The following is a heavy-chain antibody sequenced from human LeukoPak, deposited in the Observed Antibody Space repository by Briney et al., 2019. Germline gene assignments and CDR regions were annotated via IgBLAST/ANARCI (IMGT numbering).Heavy chain of an antibody. CDR2: INPNSGGT. Sequence: ASVKVSCKVSGYSLTEFSMHCVRQAPGQGLEWMGWINPNSGGTNYAQKFQGWVTMTRDTSISTAYMELSRLRSDDTAVYYCARGREDDSSGYYYYYYGMDVWGQGTTVTVSS. CDR3: ARGREDDSSGYYYYYYGMDV. CDR1: GYSLTEFS. V-gene: IGHV1-2*04. D-gene: IGHD3-22*01. J-gene: IGHJ6*02.